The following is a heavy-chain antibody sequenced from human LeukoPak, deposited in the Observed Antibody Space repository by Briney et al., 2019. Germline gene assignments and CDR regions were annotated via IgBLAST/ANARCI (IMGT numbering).Heavy chain of an antibody. CDR2: IYYSGTT. D-gene: IGHD3-9*01. Sequence: SETLSFTCGASGGSMTTTSYHWGWIRQPPGQGLEWIGEIYYSGTTYYNPSLKSRVTISVDTSKNQFSLKLTSVTAADTAVYYGARRGGRYFDWDFGMDVWGQGTTVIVSS. CDR3: ARRGGRYFDWDFGMDV. V-gene: IGHV4-39*01. J-gene: IGHJ6*02. CDR1: GGSMTTTSYH.